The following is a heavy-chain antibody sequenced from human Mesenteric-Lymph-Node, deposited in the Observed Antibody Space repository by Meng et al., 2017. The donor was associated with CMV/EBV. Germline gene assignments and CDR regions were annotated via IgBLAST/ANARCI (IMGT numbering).Heavy chain of an antibody. J-gene: IGHJ4*02. CDR1: GGSISSSNCY. CDR2: IYYSGST. V-gene: IGHV4-39*07. D-gene: IGHD3-10*01. Sequence: SETLSLTCSVSGGSISSSNCYWAWIRQPPGKGLECIGNIYYSGSTYYNPSLKSRVSISVDTSKTQFSLKLSSVTAADTAVYYCARSPGYPREFDYWGQGTLVTVSS. CDR3: ARSPGYPREFDY.